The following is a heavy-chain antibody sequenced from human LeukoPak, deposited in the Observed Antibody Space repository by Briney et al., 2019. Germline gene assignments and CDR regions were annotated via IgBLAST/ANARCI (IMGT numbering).Heavy chain of an antibody. Sequence: PSETLPLTCTVSGGSISSYYWSWIRQPPGKGLEWIGYIYYSGSTNYNPSLKSRVTISVDTSKNQFSLKLSSVTAADTAVYYCARDQPTYYDILTGYSPAAFDIWGPGTMVTVSS. CDR2: IYYSGST. D-gene: IGHD3-9*01. J-gene: IGHJ3*02. V-gene: IGHV4-59*01. CDR1: GGSISSYY. CDR3: ARDQPTYYDILTGYSPAAFDI.